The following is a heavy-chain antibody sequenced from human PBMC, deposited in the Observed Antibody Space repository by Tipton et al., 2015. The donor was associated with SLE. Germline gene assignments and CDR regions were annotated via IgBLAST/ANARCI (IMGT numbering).Heavy chain of an antibody. Sequence: TLSLTCTVSGGSFSSETYLWGWIRQPPGKGLEWIGDIYYTGSTYYNPSLKSRVTISVDTSKNQVSLKLTSVTAADTAVYYCARTPGRYFGLDVWGHGTTVTVSS. J-gene: IGHJ6*02. D-gene: IGHD3-10*01. CDR2: IYYTGST. CDR1: GGSFSSETYL. V-gene: IGHV4-39*07. CDR3: ARTPGRYFGLDV.